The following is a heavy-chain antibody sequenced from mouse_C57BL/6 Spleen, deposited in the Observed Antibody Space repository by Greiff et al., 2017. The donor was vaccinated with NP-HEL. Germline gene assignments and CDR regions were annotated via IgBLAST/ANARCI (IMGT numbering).Heavy chain of an antibody. CDR3: ANYYGSSHYFDY. V-gene: IGHV1-81*01. D-gene: IGHD1-1*01. CDR2: IYPRSGNT. CDR1: GYTFTSYG. Sequence: VQVVESGAELARPGASVKLSCKASGYTFTSYGISWVKQRTGQGLEWIGEIYPRSGNTYYNEKFKGKATLTADKSSSTAYMELRSLTSEDSAVYFCANYYGSSHYFDYWGQGTTLTVSS. J-gene: IGHJ2*01.